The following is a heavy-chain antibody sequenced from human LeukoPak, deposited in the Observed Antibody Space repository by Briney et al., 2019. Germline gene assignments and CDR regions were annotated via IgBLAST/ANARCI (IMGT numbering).Heavy chain of an antibody. CDR2: INTDGSST. CDR3: ARAEGYNSFDY. J-gene: IGHJ4*02. Sequence: PGGSLRLSCAASGFTFSSYWMHWVRQAPGKGLVWVSQINTDGSSTTYADSVKGRLTISRDNAKNTLYLQMNSLRAEDTAVYYCARAEGYNSFDYWGPGTRVTVSS. V-gene: IGHV3-74*01. CDR1: GFTFSSYW. D-gene: IGHD6-13*01.